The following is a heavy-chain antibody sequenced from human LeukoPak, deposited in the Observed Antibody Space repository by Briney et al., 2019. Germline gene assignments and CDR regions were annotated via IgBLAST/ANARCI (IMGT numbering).Heavy chain of an antibody. CDR2: IYYSGST. CDR1: GGSISSSSYY. V-gene: IGHV4-39*07. D-gene: IGHD6-13*01. CDR3: ARVYYGYSSSWYVGPPNDAFDI. J-gene: IGHJ3*02. Sequence: SETLSLTCTVSGGSISSSSYYWGWIRQPPGKGLEWIGSIYYSGSTYYNPSLKSRVTISVDTSKNQFSLKLSSVTAADTAVYYCARVYYGYSSSWYVGPPNDAFDIWGQGTMVTVSS.